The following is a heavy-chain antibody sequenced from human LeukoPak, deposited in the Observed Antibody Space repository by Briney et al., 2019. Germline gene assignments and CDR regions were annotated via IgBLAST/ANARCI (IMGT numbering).Heavy chain of an antibody. V-gene: IGHV4-59*01. D-gene: IGHD3-22*01. CDR3: AQSSGHYFDY. Sequence: SETLSPTCTVSGGSISSYYWSWIRQPPGKGLEWIGYIYYSGSTNYNPSLRSRVTISVDTSKNQFSLKLSSVTAADTAVYYCAQSSGHYFDYWGQGTLVTVSS. CDR1: GGSISSYY. J-gene: IGHJ4*02. CDR2: IYYSGST.